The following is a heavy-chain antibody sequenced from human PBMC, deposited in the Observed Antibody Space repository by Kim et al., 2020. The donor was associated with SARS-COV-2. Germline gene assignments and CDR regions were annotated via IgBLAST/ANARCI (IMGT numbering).Heavy chain of an antibody. CDR2: T. V-gene: IGHV1-3*01. J-gene: IGHJ4*02. CDR3: ARDMNPTVYDY. Sequence: TKYPQKFQGRDTITRDTSANTAYMDLRSLTFEDTAIYYCARDMNPTVYDYWGQGTLVTVSS. D-gene: IGHD4-4*01.